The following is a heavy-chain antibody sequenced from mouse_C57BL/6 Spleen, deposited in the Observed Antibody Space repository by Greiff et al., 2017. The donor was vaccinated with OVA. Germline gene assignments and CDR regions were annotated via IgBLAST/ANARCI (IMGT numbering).Heavy chain of an antibody. V-gene: IGHV1-82*01. CDR2: IYPGDGDT. CDR3: AREKAYDGYYVGYCDV. Sequence: VQLQQSGPELVKPGASVKISCKASGYAFSSSWMNWVKQRPGKGLEWIGRIYPGDGDTNYNGKFKGKATLTADKSSSTAYMQLSSLTSEDSAVYFCAREKAYDGYYVGYCDVWGTGTTVTVSS. D-gene: IGHD2-3*01. J-gene: IGHJ1*03. CDR1: GYAFSSSW.